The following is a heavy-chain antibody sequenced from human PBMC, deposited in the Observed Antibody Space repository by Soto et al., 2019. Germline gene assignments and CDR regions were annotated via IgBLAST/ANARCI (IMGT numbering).Heavy chain of an antibody. D-gene: IGHD6-6*01. V-gene: IGHV3-64*01. Sequence: EVQLAESGGGLAQPGGSLRLSCAASGFTLSGYAMDWVRQAPGKGLEYVSGISSNGVCTYYANSVQGRFTISRDNSKNTVYLQMGSLGPEDMAVYYCARRARPDFYYMDVWGKGTTVTVS. CDR1: GFTLSGYA. CDR3: ARRARPDFYYMDV. CDR2: ISSNGVCT. J-gene: IGHJ6*03.